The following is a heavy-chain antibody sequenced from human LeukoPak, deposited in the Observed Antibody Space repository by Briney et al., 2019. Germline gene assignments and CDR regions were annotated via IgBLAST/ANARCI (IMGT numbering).Heavy chain of an antibody. CDR2: IIPIFGTA. CDR3: ARNRADYYDSSGYYLGN. Sequence: ASVKVSCKASGYTFTSYGISWVRQAPGQGLEWMGRIIPIFGTANYAQKFQGRVTITTDESTSTAYMELSSLRSEDTAVYYCARNRADYYDSSGYYLGNWGQGTLVTVSS. J-gene: IGHJ4*02. V-gene: IGHV1-69*05. D-gene: IGHD3-22*01. CDR1: GYTFTSYG.